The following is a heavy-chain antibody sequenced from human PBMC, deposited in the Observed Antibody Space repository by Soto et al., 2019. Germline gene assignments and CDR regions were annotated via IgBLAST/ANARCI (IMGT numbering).Heavy chain of an antibody. CDR3: AGLRVAYCSGGSCYPPPAGDYYYYYMDV. CDR2: IIPILGIA. D-gene: IGHD2-15*01. V-gene: IGHV1-69*02. CDR1: GGTFSSYT. Sequence: QVQLVQSGAEVKKPGSSVKVSCKASGGTFSSYTISWVRQAPGQGLEWMGRIIPILGIANYAQKFQGRVTITADKSTSTAYMELSSLRSEDTAVYYCAGLRVAYCSGGSCYPPPAGDYYYYYMDVWGKGTTVTVSS. J-gene: IGHJ6*03.